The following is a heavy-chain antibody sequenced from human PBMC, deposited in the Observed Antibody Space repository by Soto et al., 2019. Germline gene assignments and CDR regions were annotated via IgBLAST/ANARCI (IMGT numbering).Heavy chain of an antibody. Sequence: HPGGSLRLSCAASGFTFNSYGIHWVRQAPGNGLEWVAVISNDGKDEYYADSVKGRFTISRDNSKNMLYLQMNSLRPEDTAMYFCAKEGIQLWSAFDYWGQGTLVTVSS. CDR3: AKEGIQLWSAFDY. V-gene: IGHV3-30*18. D-gene: IGHD5-18*01. CDR2: ISNDGKDE. J-gene: IGHJ4*02. CDR1: GFTFNSYG.